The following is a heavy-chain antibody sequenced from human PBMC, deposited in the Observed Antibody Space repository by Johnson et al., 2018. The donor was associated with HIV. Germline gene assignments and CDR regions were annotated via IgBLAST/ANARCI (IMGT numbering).Heavy chain of an antibody. D-gene: IGHD5-24*01. Sequence: VQLVESGGGLVQPGGSLRLSCAASGFTFSSYAMSWVRQAPGKGLEWVAVIPYDVSNTYYADSVKGRFTISRDNSKNTVYLQMNSLRAEDTAVYYCAKAGARWLQFDAFDIWGQGTMVTVSS. CDR1: GFTFSSYA. J-gene: IGHJ3*02. CDR3: AKAGARWLQFDAFDI. V-gene: IGHV3-30*02. CDR2: IPYDVSNT.